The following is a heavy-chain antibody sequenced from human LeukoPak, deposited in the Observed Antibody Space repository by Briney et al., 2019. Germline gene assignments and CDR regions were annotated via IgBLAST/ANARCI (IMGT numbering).Heavy chain of an antibody. D-gene: IGHD5-18*01. CDR1: GFTFSRYD. Sequence: GGSLRLSCAASGFTFSRYDMHWVRHATGKGLEWVSGIGTAGDTYYIGSVKGRFTISRDNSKNTLYLQMNSLRAEDTAVYYCASAYSYGYGYYYYYMDVWGKGTTVTVSS. V-gene: IGHV3-13*01. CDR2: IGTAGDT. CDR3: ASAYSYGYGYYYYYMDV. J-gene: IGHJ6*03.